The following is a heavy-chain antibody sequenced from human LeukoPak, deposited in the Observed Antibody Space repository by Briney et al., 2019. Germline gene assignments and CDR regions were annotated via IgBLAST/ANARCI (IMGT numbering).Heavy chain of an antibody. CDR3: AKGGSYTLTGYAPFDY. CDR2: ISGSGSST. V-gene: IGHV3-23*01. CDR1: GFTFRNYA. Sequence: GGSLRLSCAASGFTFRNYAMNWVRQAPGKGLERVSSISGSGSSTFYADSVKGRFTISRDNSKNTLYLQMSSLSAEDTAVYYCAKGGSYTLTGYAPFDYWGQGTLVTVPS. D-gene: IGHD3-9*01. J-gene: IGHJ4*02.